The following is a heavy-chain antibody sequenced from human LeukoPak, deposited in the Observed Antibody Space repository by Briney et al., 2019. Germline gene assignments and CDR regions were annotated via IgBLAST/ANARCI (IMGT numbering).Heavy chain of an antibody. J-gene: IGHJ6*03. CDR1: GYTFTSYD. CDR2: MNPNSGNT. V-gene: IGHV1-8*03. D-gene: IGHD2-2*01. Sequence: GASVKVSCKASGYTFTSYDINWVRQATGQGLEWMGWMNPNSGNTGYAQKFQGRVTITRNTSISTAYMELSSLRSEDTAVYYCARSCSSTSCPRNSYYYYYYMDVWGKGTTVTVSS. CDR3: ARSCSSTSCPRNSYYYYYYMDV.